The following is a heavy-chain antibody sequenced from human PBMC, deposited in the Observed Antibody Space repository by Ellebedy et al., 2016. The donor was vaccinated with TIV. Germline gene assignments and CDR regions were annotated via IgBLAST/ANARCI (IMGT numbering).Heavy chain of an antibody. V-gene: IGHV1-69*13. CDR2: IIPIFGTA. Sequence: ASVKVSCKASGGTFSSYAISWVRQAPGQGLEWMGGIIPIFGTANYAQKFQGRVTITADESTSTAYMELSSLRSEDTAVYYCARVAVGSGWYRPLRYWGQGTPVTVSS. J-gene: IGHJ4*02. D-gene: IGHD6-19*01. CDR3: ARVAVGSGWYRPLRY. CDR1: GGTFSSYA.